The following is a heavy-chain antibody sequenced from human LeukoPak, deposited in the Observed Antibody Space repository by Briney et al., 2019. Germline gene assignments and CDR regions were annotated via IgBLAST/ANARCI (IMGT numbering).Heavy chain of an antibody. D-gene: IGHD6-6*01. CDR1: GGSISSYY. CDR2: IYYSGST. V-gene: IGHV4-59*01. Sequence: SETLSLTCTVSGGSISSYYWSWIRQPPGKGLEWIGYIYYSGSTNYNPSLKSRVTISVDTSKNQFSLKLSSVTAADTAVYYCARDDRYSSSSPGYFDLWGRGTLVTVSS. J-gene: IGHJ2*01. CDR3: ARDDRYSSSSPGYFDL.